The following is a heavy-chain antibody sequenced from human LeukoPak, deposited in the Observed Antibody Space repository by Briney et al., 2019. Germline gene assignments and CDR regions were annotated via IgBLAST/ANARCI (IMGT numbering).Heavy chain of an antibody. J-gene: IGHJ4*02. D-gene: IGHD6-13*01. Sequence: GGSLRLSCAASGFTFSSYSMNWVRQAPGKGLEWVSSISGSSSYIYYADSVKGRFTISRDNAKNSLYLQMNSLRAEDTAVYYCGRQAAPDYWGQGTLVTVSS. V-gene: IGHV3-21*01. CDR3: GRQAAPDY. CDR1: GFTFSSYS. CDR2: ISGSSSYI.